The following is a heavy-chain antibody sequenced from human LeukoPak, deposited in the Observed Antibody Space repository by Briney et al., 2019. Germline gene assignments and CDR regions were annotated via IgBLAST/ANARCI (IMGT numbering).Heavy chain of an antibody. V-gene: IGHV1-18*01. CDR1: GYIFTSYA. CDR2: ISAYNGYT. J-gene: IGHJ4*02. Sequence: ASVKVSCKASGYIFTSYAISWVRQAPGQGLEWMGWISAYNGYTKYAQKFQGRVTMTEDTSTDTAYMELSSLRSEDTAVYYCATAPELYYDSSGYFDYWGQGTLVTVSS. D-gene: IGHD3-22*01. CDR3: ATAPELYYDSSGYFDY.